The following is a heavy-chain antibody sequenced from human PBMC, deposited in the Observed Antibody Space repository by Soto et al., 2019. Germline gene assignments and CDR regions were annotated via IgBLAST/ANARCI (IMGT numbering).Heavy chain of an antibody. Sequence: PSETLSLTCAVYGGSFSGYYWSWIRQPPGKGLEWIGEINHSGSTNYNPSLKSRVTISVDTSKNQFPLKLSSVTAADTAVYYCARDCSSTSCYPFDYWGQGTLVTVSS. CDR2: INHSGST. CDR1: GGSFSGYY. J-gene: IGHJ4*02. CDR3: ARDCSSTSCYPFDY. V-gene: IGHV4-34*01. D-gene: IGHD2-2*01.